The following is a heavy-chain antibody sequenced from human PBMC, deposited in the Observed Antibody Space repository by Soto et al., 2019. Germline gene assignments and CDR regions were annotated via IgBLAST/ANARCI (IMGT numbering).Heavy chain of an antibody. V-gene: IGHV3-53*02. CDR3: ARDYSSSWSRGNYFDY. CDR1: GFTVSSNY. CDR2: IYSGGST. D-gene: IGHD6-13*01. J-gene: IGHJ4*02. Sequence: EVQLVETGGGLIQPGGSLRLSCAASGFTVSSNYMSWVRQAPGKGLEWVSVIYSGGSTYYADSVKGRFTISRDNSKNTLYLQMNSLRAEDTAVYYCARDYSSSWSRGNYFDYWGQGTLVTVSS.